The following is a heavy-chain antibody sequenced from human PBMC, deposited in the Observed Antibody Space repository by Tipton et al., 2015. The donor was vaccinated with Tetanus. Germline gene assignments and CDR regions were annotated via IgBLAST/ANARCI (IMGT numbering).Heavy chain of an antibody. Sequence: QLVQSGAEVKKPGSPVKVSCKASGGTFSSYAISWVRQAPGQGLEWMGGIIPIFGTANYAQKFQGRVTITADKSTSPAYMELSSLRSEDTAVYYGARDPIYGAHYYYGMEVWGQGTTVTVSS. V-gene: IGHV1-69*06. CDR2: IIPIFGTA. CDR3: ARDPIYGAHYYYGMEV. CDR1: GGTFSSYA. D-gene: IGHD4-17*01. J-gene: IGHJ6*02.